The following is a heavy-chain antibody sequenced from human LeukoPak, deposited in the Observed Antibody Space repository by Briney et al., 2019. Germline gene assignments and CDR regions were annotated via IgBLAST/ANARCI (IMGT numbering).Heavy chain of an antibody. D-gene: IGHD2-2*01. Sequence: GASVKVSCKASGYTFTSYYMHWVRQAPGQGLEWMGIINPSGGSTSYAQKFQGRVTMTRDTSTSTVYMELSSLRSEDTAVYYCARSLKTTALLSLDASDIWGQGTMVTVSS. CDR3: ARSLKTTALLSLDASDI. CDR1: GYTFTSYY. V-gene: IGHV1-46*01. J-gene: IGHJ3*02. CDR2: INPSGGST.